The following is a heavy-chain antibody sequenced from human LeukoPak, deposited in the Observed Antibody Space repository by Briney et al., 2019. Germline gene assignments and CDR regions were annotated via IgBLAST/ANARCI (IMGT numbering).Heavy chain of an antibody. V-gene: IGHV1-2*02. CDR2: INPNSGGT. CDR1: GYTFTGYY. J-gene: IGHJ5*02. CDR3: ARDIHYDILTGYALYNRFDP. Sequence: GASVKDSCKASGYTFTGYYLYWVRQAPGRGLEWMGWINPNSGGTNYAQKFQGRVTMTRNTSLSTAYMELSRLRTDDTAVYYCARDIHYDILTGYALYNRFDPWAEKPRVTVSS. D-gene: IGHD3-9*01.